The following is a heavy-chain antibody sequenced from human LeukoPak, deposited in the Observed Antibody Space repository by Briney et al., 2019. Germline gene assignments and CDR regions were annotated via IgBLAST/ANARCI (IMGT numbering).Heavy chain of an antibody. CDR2: ISWDGGSA. Sequence: GGSLRLSCAASGFTFDDYAMHWVRQAPGKGLEWVSLISWDGGSAYYADSVKGRFTISRDNSKNSLYLQMNSLRAEDTALYYCAKQSGRQLTYFDYWGQGTLVTVSS. CDR3: AKQSGRQLTYFDY. CDR1: GFTFDDYA. D-gene: IGHD3-10*01. V-gene: IGHV3-43D*03. J-gene: IGHJ4*02.